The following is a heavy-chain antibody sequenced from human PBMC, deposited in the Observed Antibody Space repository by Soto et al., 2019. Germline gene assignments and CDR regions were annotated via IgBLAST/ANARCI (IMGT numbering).Heavy chain of an antibody. Sequence: EVQLVESGGGLVQPGGSLRLSCAASGFTFSDHWMTWVRQAPGKGLEWVANIKPDGSEKYHVDSVKGRFTIARDNAENSVCLQMNSLRAEDTAVYYCARGHYGMDVWGQGTTVTVSS. CDR3: ARGHYGMDV. CDR1: GFTFSDHW. V-gene: IGHV3-7*03. CDR2: IKPDGSEK. J-gene: IGHJ6*02.